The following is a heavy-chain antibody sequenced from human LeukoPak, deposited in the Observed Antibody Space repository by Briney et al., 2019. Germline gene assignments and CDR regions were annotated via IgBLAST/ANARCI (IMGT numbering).Heavy chain of an antibody. CDR1: GFTFSDYY. D-gene: IGHD6-6*01. CDR3: AKRVQYSSSSGGYFDY. V-gene: IGHV3-23*01. Sequence: GGSLRLSCAASGFTFSDYYMGWIRQAPGKGLEWVSAISDSGGNTFYTDSVKGRFSISRDNSRNALYLQMNSLRAEDTAVYYCAKRVQYSSSSGGYFDYWGQGILVTVSS. J-gene: IGHJ4*02. CDR2: ISDSGGNT.